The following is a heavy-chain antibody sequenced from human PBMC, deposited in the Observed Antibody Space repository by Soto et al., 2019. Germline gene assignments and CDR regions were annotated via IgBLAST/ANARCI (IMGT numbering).Heavy chain of an antibody. V-gene: IGHV5-51*01. CDR3: ARHTKGSPELFVDY. CDR1: GYSFTSYW. D-gene: IGHD3-3*01. CDR2: IFPGDSDT. J-gene: IGHJ4*02. Sequence: GESLKISCKGSGYSFTSYWIGWVRQMPGKGLEWMGIIFPGDSDTRYSPSVQGQVTISADKSITTAYLQWSSLKASDTAIYYCARHTKGSPELFVDYWGRAPLVTASS.